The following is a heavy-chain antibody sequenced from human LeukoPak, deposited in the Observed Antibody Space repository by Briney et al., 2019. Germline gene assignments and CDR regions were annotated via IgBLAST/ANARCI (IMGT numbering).Heavy chain of an antibody. CDR2: ILPGDSDT. J-gene: IGHJ1*01. CDR3: ATYAGTTSKYFHH. CDR1: GYSFTNNW. Sequence: PGGSLKISCKGSGYSFTNNWIGWVRQMPGKGLEWMGIILPGDSDTRYSPSFQGQVTISADKSISTAYVQWSSLKASDTAMYYCATYAGTTSKYFHHWGQGTLVTVSS. D-gene: IGHD4-17*01. V-gene: IGHV5-51*01.